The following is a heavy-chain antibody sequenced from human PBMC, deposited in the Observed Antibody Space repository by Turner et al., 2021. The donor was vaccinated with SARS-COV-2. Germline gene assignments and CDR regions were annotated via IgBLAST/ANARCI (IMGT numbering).Heavy chain of an antibody. Sequence: EVRLVESGGGLAQPGGSLRLSCSASGFTFSSYAMSWVRQAPGKGLEWVSTISGSGGSTYYADSVKGRFTISRDNSKNTLYLQLNSLRAEDTAVYYCAKLFVYGASFDYWGQGTLVTVSS. CDR3: AKLFVYGASFDY. CDR2: ISGSGGST. J-gene: IGHJ4*02. CDR1: GFTFSSYA. V-gene: IGHV3-23*04. D-gene: IGHD3-10*02.